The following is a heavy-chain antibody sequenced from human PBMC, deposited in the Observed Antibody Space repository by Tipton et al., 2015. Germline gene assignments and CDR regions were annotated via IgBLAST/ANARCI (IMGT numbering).Heavy chain of an antibody. CDR3: ARENSMWYPYFDY. CDR1: GYSFSTYG. J-gene: IGHJ4*02. D-gene: IGHD2-15*01. V-gene: IGHV1-18*01. Sequence: QLVQSGAEVKKPGASVKVSCKASGYSFSTYGISWVRQAPGQGLEWMGWISPYNANTKYAQKFLGRVTVTTDASTNTAYMELRTLRSDDTAVYYCARENSMWYPYFDYWGQGTLVTVSS. CDR2: ISPYNANT.